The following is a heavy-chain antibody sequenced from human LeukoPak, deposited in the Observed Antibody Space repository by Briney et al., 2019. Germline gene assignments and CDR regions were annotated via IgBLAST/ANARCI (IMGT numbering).Heavy chain of an antibody. D-gene: IGHD3-10*01. CDR2: INSDGSTT. CDR1: GFTFSSYW. CDR3: ARYGVGSGSYDGLDI. J-gene: IGHJ3*02. V-gene: IGHV3-74*01. Sequence: GRSLRLSCAASGFTFSSYWMHWVRQAPGKGLVWVSRINSDGSTTSYADFVKGRFTISRDNAKNTLYLQMSSLRAEDTAVYYCARYGVGSGSYDGLDIWGQGTTLTVSS.